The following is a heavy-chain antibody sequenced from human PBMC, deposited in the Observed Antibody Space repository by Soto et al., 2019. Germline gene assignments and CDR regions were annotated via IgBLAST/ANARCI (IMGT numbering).Heavy chain of an antibody. D-gene: IGHD6-19*01. CDR1: GFTFSSYA. Sequence: GGSLRLSCAASGFTFSSYAMSWVRQAPGMGLEWVSSISGSGDRSYYADSVKGRFTISRDNSGSTLYLQMNSLRAEDTAIYYCARRRGSGWGYDWLDPWGQGTLVTVSS. CDR3: ARRRGSGWGYDWLDP. J-gene: IGHJ5*02. CDR2: ISGSGDRS. V-gene: IGHV3-23*01.